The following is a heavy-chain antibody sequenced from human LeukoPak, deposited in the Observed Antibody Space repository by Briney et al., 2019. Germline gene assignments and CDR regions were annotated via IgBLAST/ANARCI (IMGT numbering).Heavy chain of an antibody. J-gene: IGHJ4*02. CDR3: AKEWELPEV. CDR1: GFTFSSYG. V-gene: IGHV3-30*02. Sequence: GGSXRLSCAASGFTFSSYGMHWVRQAPGKGLEWVAFIRYDGSNKYYADSVKGRFTRDRDKSKNSGYLQMNSLRAEDTAVYYCAKEWELPEVWGQGTLVTVSS. CDR2: IRYDGSNK. D-gene: IGHD1-26*01.